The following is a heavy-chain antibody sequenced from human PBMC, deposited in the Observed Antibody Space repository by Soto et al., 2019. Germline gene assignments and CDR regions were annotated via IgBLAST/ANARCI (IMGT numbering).Heavy chain of an antibody. CDR3: AKDLDDYSSAIDF. CDR2: ISSTTNYI. Sequence: PGGSLRLSCAASGFTFTRYSMNWVRQAPGKGLEWVSSISSTTNYIYYGDSMKGRFTISRDNAKNSLYLEMNSLRAEDTAVYYCAKDLDDYSSAIDFWGQGTLVTVSS. V-gene: IGHV3-21*04. D-gene: IGHD4-4*01. J-gene: IGHJ4*02. CDR1: GFTFTRYS.